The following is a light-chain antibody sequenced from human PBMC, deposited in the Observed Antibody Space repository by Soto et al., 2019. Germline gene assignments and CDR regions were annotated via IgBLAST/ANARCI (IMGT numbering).Light chain of an antibody. CDR2: KAS. V-gene: IGKV1-5*03. CDR1: QSISSW. CDR3: QHYNSYLYT. Sequence: DIQMTQSPSTLSASGGDRVTITCRASQSISSWLAWYQQKPGKAPTLLIYKASSLESGVPSRFSGSGSGTEFTLTISSLQPDDFATYYCQHYNSYLYTFGQGTKVEIK. J-gene: IGKJ2*01.